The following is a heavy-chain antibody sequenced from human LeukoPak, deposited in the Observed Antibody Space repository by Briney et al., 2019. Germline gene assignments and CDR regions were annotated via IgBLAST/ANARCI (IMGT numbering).Heavy chain of an antibody. D-gene: IGHD2/OR15-2a*01. CDR3: AKDREYLNWFDP. J-gene: IGHJ5*02. V-gene: IGHV3-23*01. Sequence: PGGSLRLSCVASGFTFTNSAMSWVRQALGKGLEWVSSISATGRTTYYADSVKGRFTISRDSSKNTLYLQMNSLRAEDTAVYYCAKDREYLNWFDPWGQGTLVTVSS. CDR2: ISATGRTT. CDR1: GFTFTNSA.